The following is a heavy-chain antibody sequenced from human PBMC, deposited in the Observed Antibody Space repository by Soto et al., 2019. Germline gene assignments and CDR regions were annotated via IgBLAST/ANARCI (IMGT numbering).Heavy chain of an antibody. CDR2: ISSNGGST. J-gene: IGHJ3*02. CDR1: GFTFSSYA. CDR3: VVYGSGIIVAFDI. D-gene: IGHD3-10*01. V-gene: IGHV3-64D*06. Sequence: WWSLRLSCSASGFTFSSYAMHWFRQAPGKGLEYVSAISSNGGSTYYADSVKGRFTISRDNSKNTLYLQMSSLRAEDTAVYYCVVYGSGIIVAFDIWGQGTMVTVSS.